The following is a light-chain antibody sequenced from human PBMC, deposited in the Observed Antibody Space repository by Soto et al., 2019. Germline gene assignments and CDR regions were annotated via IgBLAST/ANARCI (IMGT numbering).Light chain of an antibody. Sequence: DIQMTQSPSSLSASVGDRVTITCRTSQSISSFLNWYQHKPGNAPKLLIYTTSTLRSGVPSRFRGSVSGTHFTLTITNVQPEDFATYYCQQSYSTPPITFGQGTRLDIK. CDR3: QQSYSTPPIT. J-gene: IGKJ5*01. V-gene: IGKV1-39*01. CDR2: TTS. CDR1: QSISSF.